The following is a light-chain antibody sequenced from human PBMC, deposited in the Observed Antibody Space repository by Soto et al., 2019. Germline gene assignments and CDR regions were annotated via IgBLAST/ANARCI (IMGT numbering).Light chain of an antibody. Sequence: EFVLTQSPGTLSLSPGERSTLSCRASQSLTNSFIAWYQQRPGQAPRLLIYDTSSRASGIPDRFSGSGSGTDFTLTISRLETEDFAVFYCQQYGTSEIIVGQGTRLEI. J-gene: IGKJ5*01. V-gene: IGKV3-20*01. CDR2: DTS. CDR3: QQYGTSEII. CDR1: QSLTNSF.